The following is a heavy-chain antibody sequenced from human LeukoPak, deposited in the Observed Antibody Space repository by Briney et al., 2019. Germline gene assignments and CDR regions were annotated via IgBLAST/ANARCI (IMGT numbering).Heavy chain of an antibody. CDR1: GDSVRNDFYY. CDR2: LSHAGNT. CDR3: ARHNAPRRVGFDF. Sequence: PSETLSLTCSVSGDSVRNDFYYWGWIRQPPGKRLEWVACLSHAGNTWYNPSLESRLSISVDTSKNQFSLKFSSVTAADTALYWCARHNAPRRVGFDFWGQGILVTVSS. V-gene: IGHV4-39*01. D-gene: IGHD2-2*01. J-gene: IGHJ4*02.